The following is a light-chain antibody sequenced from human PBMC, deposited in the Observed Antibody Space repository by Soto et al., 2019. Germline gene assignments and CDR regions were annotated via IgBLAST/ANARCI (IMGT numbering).Light chain of an antibody. CDR3: YSAADNIRV. V-gene: IGLV3-27*01. CDR1: VLAKKY. Sequence: SYELTQPSSVSVSPGQTARITCSGDVLAKKYARWFQQKPGQAPVLVIYKDSERPSGTPERFSGSSSGTTVTLTISGAQVEDEADYYCYSAADNIRVFGGGTKVTVL. J-gene: IGLJ2*01. CDR2: KDS.